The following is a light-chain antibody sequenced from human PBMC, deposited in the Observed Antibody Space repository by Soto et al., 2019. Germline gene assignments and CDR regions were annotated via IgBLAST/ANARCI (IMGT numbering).Light chain of an antibody. Sequence: DKLMSQSPATLSVSLGERVTLSCRASQNIHNHMSWFLQKPGQTPRLLIYDAIIRAPDVPARFSGSWSGTEFTLTINSLQSEEFAVYYGQQYDACPLTCXGGTKVDIK. CDR2: DAI. CDR3: QQYDACPLT. V-gene: IGKV3-15*01. CDR1: QNIHNH. J-gene: IGKJ4*01.